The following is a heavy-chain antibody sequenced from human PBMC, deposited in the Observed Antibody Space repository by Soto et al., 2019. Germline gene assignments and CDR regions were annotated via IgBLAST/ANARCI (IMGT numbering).Heavy chain of an antibody. D-gene: IGHD6-6*01. CDR2: ISADGSEK. V-gene: IGHV3-7*01. CDR3: EKPTRLLAS. Sequence: GGSLRLSCAASGFIFSDFWMNWVRQAPGKGLELVAYISADGSEKKHVDSVEGRFTISRDNAKNSVYLQMNSLRAEDTAVYYCEKPTRLLASWGQGTLVTVSS. J-gene: IGHJ4*02. CDR1: GFIFSDFW.